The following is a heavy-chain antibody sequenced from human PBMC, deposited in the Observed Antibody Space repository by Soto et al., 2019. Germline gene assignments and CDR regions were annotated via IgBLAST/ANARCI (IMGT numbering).Heavy chain of an antibody. J-gene: IGHJ6*02. CDR1: GFTFSSYG. D-gene: IGHD2-2*02. Sequence: WWSLRLCCAASGFTFSSYGMHWFRQAPGKGLEWVAVIWYDGSNKYYADSVKGRFTISRDNSKNTLYLQMNSLRAEDTAVYYCARDSDVVVPAAIVDYYGMDVWGQGTTVTVSS. CDR2: IWYDGSNK. CDR3: ARDSDVVVPAAIVDYYGMDV. V-gene: IGHV3-33*01.